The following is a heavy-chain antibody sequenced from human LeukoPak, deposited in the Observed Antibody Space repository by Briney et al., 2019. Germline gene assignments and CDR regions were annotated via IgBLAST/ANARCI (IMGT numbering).Heavy chain of an antibody. D-gene: IGHD3-9*01. CDR3: ASSYDILTGYYNAEYFQH. CDR1: GGSISSYY. Sequence: SETLSLTCTVSGGSISSYYWSWIRQPAGKGLEWIGRIYTSGSTNYNPSLKSRVTMSVDTSKNQFSLKLSSVTAADTAVYYCASSYDILTGYYNAEYFQHWGQGTLVTVSS. V-gene: IGHV4-4*07. J-gene: IGHJ1*01. CDR2: IYTSGST.